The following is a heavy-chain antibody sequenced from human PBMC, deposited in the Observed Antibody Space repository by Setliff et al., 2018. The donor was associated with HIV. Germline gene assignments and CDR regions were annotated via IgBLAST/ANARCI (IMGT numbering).Heavy chain of an antibody. Sequence: PGGSLRLSCAASGFTFSSYSMNWVRQAPGEGLEWVSYISSSSSTIHYADSVKGRFTISRDNAKNSLYLQVNSLRVEDTALYYCARILSSRGIIEAYYYAMDVWGQGTTVTVSS. J-gene: IGHJ6*02. CDR3: ARILSSRGIIEAYYYAMDV. CDR1: GFTFSSYS. CDR2: ISSSSSTI. D-gene: IGHD3-10*01. V-gene: IGHV3-48*04.